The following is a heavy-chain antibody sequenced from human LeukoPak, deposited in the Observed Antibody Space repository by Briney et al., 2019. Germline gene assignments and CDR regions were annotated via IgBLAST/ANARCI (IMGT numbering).Heavy chain of an antibody. CDR1: GYSFTSYW. J-gene: IGHJ4*02. Sequence: GESLKISCKGSGYSFTSYWIGWVRQMPGKGLEWMGIIYPGDSDSRYSPSFQGQVTISADKSISTAYLQWSSLKASDTAMYYCARGTGVRYCSNGVCYTSDYWGQGTLVTVSS. V-gene: IGHV5-51*01. D-gene: IGHD2-8*01. CDR2: IYPGDSDS. CDR3: ARGTGVRYCSNGVCYTSDY.